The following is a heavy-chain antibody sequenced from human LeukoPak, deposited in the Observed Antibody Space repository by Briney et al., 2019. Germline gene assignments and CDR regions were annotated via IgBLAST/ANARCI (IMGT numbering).Heavy chain of an antibody. Sequence: ASVKVSCKVSGYTLTGLSIHWVRQAPGKGLEWMGGFDPEDGKTIYAQKFQGRVTMTEDTSTDTAYMELRSLRPEDTAVYYCATDPLYSGSPGYWGQGTLVTVSS. D-gene: IGHD1-26*01. J-gene: IGHJ4*02. CDR2: FDPEDGKT. CDR3: ATDPLYSGSPGY. CDR1: GYTLTGLS. V-gene: IGHV1-24*01.